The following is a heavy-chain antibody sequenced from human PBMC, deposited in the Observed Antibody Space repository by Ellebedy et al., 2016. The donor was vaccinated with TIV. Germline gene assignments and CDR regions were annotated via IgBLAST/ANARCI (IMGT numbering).Heavy chain of an antibody. V-gene: IGHV4-38-2*01. CDR1: DDSMNTDHY. J-gene: IGHJ6*02. D-gene: IGHD2-2*01. CDR3: ARAQYCTSADCSYGLDV. CDR2: IYHSGNT. Sequence: SETLSLXCFVYDDSMNTDHYWGWIRQPPGKGLEWIGAIYHSGNTYYNPSLKSRVAIGVDTSKNQFSLTLSSVTAADTAVYYCARAQYCTSADCSYGLDVWGQGTTVIVSS.